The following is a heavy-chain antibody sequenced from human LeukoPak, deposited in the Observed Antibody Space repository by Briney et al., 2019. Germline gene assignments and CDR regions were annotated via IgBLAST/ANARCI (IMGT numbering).Heavy chain of an antibody. Sequence: KPSETLSLTCTVSGGSISSYYWSWIRQPPGKGLEWIGYIYYSGSTNYNPSLKSRVTISVDTSKNQFSLKLSSVTAADTAVYYCAGGLGTYVDYWGQGTLVTVSS. CDR2: IYYSGST. D-gene: IGHD3-16*01. CDR3: AGGLGTYVDY. V-gene: IGHV4-59*08. J-gene: IGHJ4*02. CDR1: GGSISSYY.